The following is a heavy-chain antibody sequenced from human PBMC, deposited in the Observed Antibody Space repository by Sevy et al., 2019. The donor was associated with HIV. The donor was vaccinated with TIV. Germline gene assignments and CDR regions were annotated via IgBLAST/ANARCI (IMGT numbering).Heavy chain of an antibody. CDR1: GFTFTSSG. CDR2: IVDGSGNT. CDR3: AAAPYSSGWSDFDN. Sequence: ASVKVSCKASGFTFTSSGVQWVRHARGQRLEWIGWIVDGSGNTNYAQKFQERVTITRDMSTSTAYMELSSLRFEDTAVYYCAAAPYSSGWSDFDNWGQGTLVTVSS. V-gene: IGHV1-58*01. J-gene: IGHJ4*02. D-gene: IGHD6-19*01.